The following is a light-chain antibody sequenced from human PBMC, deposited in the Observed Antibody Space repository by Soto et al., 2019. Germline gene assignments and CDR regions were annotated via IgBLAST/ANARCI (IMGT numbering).Light chain of an antibody. V-gene: IGLV1-40*01. CDR3: QPYDSSLSGSYV. CDR1: SSNIGAGYD. J-gene: IGLJ1*01. CDR2: GNN. Sequence: QSVLTQPPSVSGAPGQRVTISCTGSSSNIGAGYDVHWYQRLPGTAPKVLIYGNNNRPSGVPDRFSGSKSGTSASLAITGLQAEDEADYYCQPYDSSLSGSYVFGTGTQLTVL.